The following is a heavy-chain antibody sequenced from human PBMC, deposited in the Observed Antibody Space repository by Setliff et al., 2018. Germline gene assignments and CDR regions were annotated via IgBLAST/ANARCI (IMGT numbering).Heavy chain of an antibody. CDR2: INHSGST. Sequence: SETLSLTCAVYGGSFSNYYWSWIRQPPGKGLEWIGEINHSGSTNYSPSLKSRVTISVDTSKNQFSLKLSSVTAADTAVYYCVRLYDFCSGGSCYSGYSGYYYYMDVWGKGTTVTVSS. J-gene: IGHJ6*03. CDR1: GGSFSNYY. CDR3: VRLYDFCSGGSCYSGYSGYYYYMDV. D-gene: IGHD2-15*01. V-gene: IGHV4-34*01.